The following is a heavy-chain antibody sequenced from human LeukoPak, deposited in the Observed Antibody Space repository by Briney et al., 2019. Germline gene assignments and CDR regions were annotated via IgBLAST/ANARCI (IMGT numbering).Heavy chain of an antibody. CDR2: IRYDGSNK. CDR1: GFTFSSYG. Sequence: GGSLRLSCAASGFTFSSYGMHWVRQAPGKGLEWVAFIRYDGSNKYYADSVKGRFTISRDNAKNSLYLQMNSLRAEDTAVYYCAKAYQLPPSYYYDSSGYSLSDYWGQGTLVTVSS. V-gene: IGHV3-30*02. J-gene: IGHJ4*02. D-gene: IGHD3-22*01. CDR3: AKAYQLPPSYYYDSSGYSLSDY.